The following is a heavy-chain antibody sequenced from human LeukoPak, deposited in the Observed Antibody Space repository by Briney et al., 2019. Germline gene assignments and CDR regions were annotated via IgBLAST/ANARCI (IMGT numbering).Heavy chain of an antibody. D-gene: IGHD5-24*01. CDR2: ISSSGGST. J-gene: IGHJ4*02. Sequence: GGSLRLSCAASGSTFSDYAMSWVRQAPGKGLEWVSTISSSGGSTYYADSVKGRFTISRDNSKNTLYLQMNSLRAEDTAVYYCAKWGDGYNSAFDYWGQGTLVTVSS. CDR1: GSTFSDYA. CDR3: AKWGDGYNSAFDY. V-gene: IGHV3-23*01.